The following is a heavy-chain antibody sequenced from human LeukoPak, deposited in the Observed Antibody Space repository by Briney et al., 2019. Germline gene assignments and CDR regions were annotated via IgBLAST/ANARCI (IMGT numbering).Heavy chain of an antibody. J-gene: IGHJ6*02. Sequence: GRSLRLSCAASGVTFSSYGMHLVRQAPGKGLEWVAVISYDGSNKYYADSVKGRFTISRDNSKNTLYLQMNSLRAEDTAVYYCAKDFGYWSYYYYYGMDVWGQGTTVTVSS. CDR2: ISYDGSNK. V-gene: IGHV3-30*18. CDR3: AKDFGYWSYYYYYGMDV. CDR1: GVTFSSYG. D-gene: IGHD6-25*01.